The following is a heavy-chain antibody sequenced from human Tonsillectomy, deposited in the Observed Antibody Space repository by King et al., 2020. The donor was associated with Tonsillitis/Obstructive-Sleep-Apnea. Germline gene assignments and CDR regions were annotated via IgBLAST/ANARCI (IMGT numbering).Heavy chain of an antibody. D-gene: IGHD4-11*01. CDR1: GGSFSGYY. Sequence: VQLQQWGAGLLKPSETLSLTCAVYGGSFSGYYWSWIRQPPGKGLEWIGEINHSGSTNYNPSLKSRVTISVDTSKNQFSLKLSSVTAADTAVYYCARGRNVLPTGTRVYYGMDVWGQGTTVTVSS. CDR3: ARGRNVLPTGTRVYYGMDV. V-gene: IGHV4-34*01. J-gene: IGHJ6*02. CDR2: INHSGST.